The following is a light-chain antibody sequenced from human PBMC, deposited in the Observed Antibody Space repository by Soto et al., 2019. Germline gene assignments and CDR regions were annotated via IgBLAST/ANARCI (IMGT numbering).Light chain of an antibody. V-gene: IGKV1-39*01. J-gene: IGKJ1*01. CDR2: AAS. Sequence: IQMTQSPSSLSASVGDRVSITCRAGQSISSYLNWYQQKPGKAPKLLIYAASSLQSGVPSRFSGSGSGTDFTLTISSLQPEDFATYYCQQYYSYPWTFGQGTKVDIK. CDR3: QQYYSYPWT. CDR1: QSISSY.